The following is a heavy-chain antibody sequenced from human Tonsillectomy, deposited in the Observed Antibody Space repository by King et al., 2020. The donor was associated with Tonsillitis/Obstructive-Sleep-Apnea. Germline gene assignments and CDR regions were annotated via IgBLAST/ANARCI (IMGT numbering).Heavy chain of an antibody. D-gene: IGHD6-25*01. J-gene: IGHJ5*02. CDR1: GGSFSAYY. V-gene: IGHV4-34*01. CDR3: ASRQRLPYNWFDP. Sequence: VQLQQWGAGLLKPSETLSLTCAVYGGSFSAYYWSWIRQPPGKGLEWIGEINHIRNTNYNPSLKSRVTISVDTSKNQFSLKLSSVTAADTAVYYWASRQRLPYNWFDPWGQGTLVTVSS. CDR2: INHIRNT.